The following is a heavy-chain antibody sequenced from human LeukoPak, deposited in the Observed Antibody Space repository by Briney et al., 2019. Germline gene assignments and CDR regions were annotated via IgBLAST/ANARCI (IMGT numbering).Heavy chain of an antibody. CDR2: IYSGGST. CDR1: GFTVSSNY. D-gene: IGHD5-18*01. Sequence: GGSLRLSCAASGFTVSSNYMSWVRQAPGKGLEWVSVIYSGGSTYYADSVKGRFTISRDNSKSTLYLQMNSLRAEDTAVYYCARAITNYGYIFDYWGQGTLVTVSS. CDR3: ARAITNYGYIFDY. J-gene: IGHJ4*02. V-gene: IGHV3-53*01.